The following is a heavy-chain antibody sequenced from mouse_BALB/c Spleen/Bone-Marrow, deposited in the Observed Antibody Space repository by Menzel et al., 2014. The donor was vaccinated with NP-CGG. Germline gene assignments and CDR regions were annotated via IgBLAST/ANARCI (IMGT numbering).Heavy chain of an antibody. J-gene: IGHJ1*01. Sequence: EVKLMESGPELVKPGASVKISCKASGYSFTGYFMNRVMQSHGKSLEWIGRINPYNGDTFYNQKFKGKATLTVDKSSSTAHMELRSLASEDSAVYYCTRVTTDWYFDVWGAGTTVTVSS. CDR1: GYSFTGYF. D-gene: IGHD1-1*01. V-gene: IGHV1-20*02. CDR3: TRVTTDWYFDV. CDR2: INPYNGDT.